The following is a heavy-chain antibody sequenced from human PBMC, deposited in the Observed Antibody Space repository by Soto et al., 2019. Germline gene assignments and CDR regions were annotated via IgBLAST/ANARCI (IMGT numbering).Heavy chain of an antibody. CDR1: GFTFSDYY. CDR2: ISSSGSTI. D-gene: IGHD6-13*01. CDR3: ARDSPEHSSSWYL. V-gene: IGHV3-11*01. J-gene: IGHJ4*02. Sequence: GPLRLSCAASGFTFSDYYMSWIRQAPGKGLEWVSYISSSGSTIYYADSVKGRFTISRDNAKNSLYLQMNSLRAEDTAVYYCARDSPEHSSSWYLWGQGTLVTVSS.